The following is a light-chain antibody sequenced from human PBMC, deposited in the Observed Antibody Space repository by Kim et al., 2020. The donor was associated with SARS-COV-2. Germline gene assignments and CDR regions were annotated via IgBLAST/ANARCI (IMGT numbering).Light chain of an antibody. CDR1: EGGGSG. V-gene: IGKV1-5*03. J-gene: IGKJ2*03. Sequence: CAAGGEGGGVGGGAGEGGGSGLAWWRGRPGEGRRLVRWKGCRLESGGASRFSGSGSGTEFTLTISSLQPDDFATYYCQQYNSYYSFGQGTKLEIK. CDR2: KGC. CDR3: QQYNSYYS.